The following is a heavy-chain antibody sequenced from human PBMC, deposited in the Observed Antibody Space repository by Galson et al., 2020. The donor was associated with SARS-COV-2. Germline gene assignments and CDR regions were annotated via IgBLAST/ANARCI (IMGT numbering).Heavy chain of an antibody. CDR3: VRDGYSYGWYFDL. CDR1: GDSISRDKSF. CDR2: VSASGTR. D-gene: IGHD4-4*01. J-gene: IGHJ2*01. Sequence: SETLSLTCSVSGDSISRDKSFWSWIWQPAGKGLEWIGRVSASGTRDYNPSLKSRVAMSVDTSKNQFSLNLSSVTAADAGVYYCVRDGYSYGWYFDLWGRGILVTVSS. V-gene: IGHV4-61*02.